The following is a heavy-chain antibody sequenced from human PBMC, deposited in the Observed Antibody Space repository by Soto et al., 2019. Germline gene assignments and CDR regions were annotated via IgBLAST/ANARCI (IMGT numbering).Heavy chain of an antibody. D-gene: IGHD6-19*01. V-gene: IGHV3-30*18. CDR2: ISYDGSNK. J-gene: IGHJ4*02. CDR1: GFTFSSYG. CDR3: AKDGKQWLVIYYFDY. Sequence: QVQLVESGGGVVQPGRSLRLSCAASGFTFSSYGVHWVRQAPGKGLEWVAVISYDGSNKYYADSVKGRFTISRDNSKNTLYLQMNSLRAEDTAVYYCAKDGKQWLVIYYFDYWGQGTLVTVSS.